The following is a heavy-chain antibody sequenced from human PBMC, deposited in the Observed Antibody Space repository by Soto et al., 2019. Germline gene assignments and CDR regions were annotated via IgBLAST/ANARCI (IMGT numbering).Heavy chain of an antibody. V-gene: IGHV4-31*03. CDR3: ARLPAADAFDI. CDR2: IYYSGST. D-gene: IGHD2-2*01. J-gene: IGHJ3*02. Sequence: SETLSLTCTVSGGSISSGGYYWSWIRQHPGKGLEWIGYIYYSGSTYYNPSLKSRVTISVDTSKNQFSLKLSSVTAADTAVYYCARLPAADAFDIWGQGTMVTVSS. CDR1: GGSISSGGYY.